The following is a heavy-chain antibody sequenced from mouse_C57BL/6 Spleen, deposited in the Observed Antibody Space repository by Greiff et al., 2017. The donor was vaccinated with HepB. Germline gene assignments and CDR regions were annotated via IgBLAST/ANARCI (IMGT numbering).Heavy chain of an antibody. Sequence: VQLQQSGAELARPGASVKLSCKASGYTFTSYGISWVKQRTGQGLEWIGEIYPRSGNTYYNEKFKGKVTLTADKSSSTAYLELRSLKSEDTAVYVCARWLPSYAMDYWGQGTSVTVSS. D-gene: IGHD2-2*01. CDR2: IYPRSGNT. CDR1: GYTFTSYG. V-gene: IGHV1-81*01. CDR3: ARWLPSYAMDY. J-gene: IGHJ4*01.